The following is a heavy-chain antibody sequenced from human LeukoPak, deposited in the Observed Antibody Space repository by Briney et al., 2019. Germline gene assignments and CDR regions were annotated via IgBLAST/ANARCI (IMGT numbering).Heavy chain of an antibody. V-gene: IGHV3-23*01. CDR2: ISGSGGNT. J-gene: IGHJ4*02. CDR3: ARGGGKGSFDY. CDR1: GFTFSSYA. Sequence: GGSLRLSCAASGFTFSSYAMSWVRQAPGKGLEWVSAISGSGGNTHYADSVKGRFTISRDNSKNTLYLQMNSLRAEDTAVYYCARGGGKGSFDYWGQGTLVTVSS.